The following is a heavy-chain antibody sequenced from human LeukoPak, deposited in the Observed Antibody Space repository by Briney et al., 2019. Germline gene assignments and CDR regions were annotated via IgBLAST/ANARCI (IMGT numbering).Heavy chain of an antibody. CDR3: ARLDIVATWGYYYYYMDV. D-gene: IGHD5-12*01. CDR2: IIPIFGTA. J-gene: IGHJ6*03. CDR1: GGTFSSYA. V-gene: IGHV1-69*13. Sequence: SVKVSCKASGGTFSSYAISWVRQAPGQGLEWMGGIIPIFGTANYAQKFQGRVTITADESTSTAYMELSSLRSEDTAVYYCARLDIVATWGYYYYYMDVWGKGTTVTVSS.